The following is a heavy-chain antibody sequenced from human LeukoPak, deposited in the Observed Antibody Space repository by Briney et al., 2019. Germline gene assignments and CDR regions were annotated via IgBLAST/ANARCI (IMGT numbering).Heavy chain of an antibody. V-gene: IGHV1-46*01. J-gene: IGHJ6*02. CDR1: GYTFPSYF. CDR2: INPTGGST. Sequence: ASVKVSCKASGYTFPSYFMHWVRQAPGQGLEWMGIINPTGGSTTYAQKFQGRVTMTRDTSTSTVYMELSSLRSEDTAVYYCARAYYYGSGSYYYYYYGMDVWGQGTTVTVSS. CDR3: ARAYYYGSGSYYYYYYGMDV. D-gene: IGHD3-10*01.